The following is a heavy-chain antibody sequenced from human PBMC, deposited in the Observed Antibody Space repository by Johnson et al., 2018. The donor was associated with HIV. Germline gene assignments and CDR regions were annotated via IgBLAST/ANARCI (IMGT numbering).Heavy chain of an antibody. CDR1: VFTVSSNY. CDR2: IYSGGST. D-gene: IGHD1-26*01. CDR3: AKDMAPSGSYHRPLPGSFDI. Sequence: VQLVEPGGGLVQPGGSLILSCSASVFTVSSNYMSWVRQAPGKGLEWVSVIYSGGSTYYADSVKGRFTISRDNSKNTLYLQMNSLRVEDTALYYCAKDMAPSGSYHRPLPGSFDIWGQGTMVTVSS. V-gene: IGHV3-66*02. J-gene: IGHJ3*02.